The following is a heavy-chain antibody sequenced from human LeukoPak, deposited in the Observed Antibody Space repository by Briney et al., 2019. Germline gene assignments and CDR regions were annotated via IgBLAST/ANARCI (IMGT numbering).Heavy chain of an antibody. CDR3: YLDYYDSSGYSAVY. CDR2: ISYDGSNK. CDR1: GFTFSSYA. J-gene: IGHJ4*02. D-gene: IGHD3-22*01. Sequence: GGSLRLSCEASGFTFSSYAMHWVRQAPGKGLEWVAVISYDGSNKYYADSVKGRFTISGDNSKNTLYLQMNSLRAEDTGVYYSYLDYYDSSGYSAVYWGQGTLVTASS. V-gene: IGHV3-30-3*01.